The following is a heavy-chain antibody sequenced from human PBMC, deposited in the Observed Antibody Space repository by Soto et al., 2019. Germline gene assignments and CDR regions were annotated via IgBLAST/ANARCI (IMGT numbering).Heavy chain of an antibody. CDR3: PRAQWELLWSERWFDP. J-gene: IGHJ5*02. D-gene: IGHD1-26*01. Sequence: PGGSLRLSCAASGFTFSSYAMSWVRQAPGKGLEWVSAISGSGGSTYYADSVKGRFTISRDNSKNTLYLQMKSLRAEDTAVYYCPRAQWELLWSERWFDPWGQGTLVTVSS. CDR1: GFTFSSYA. CDR2: ISGSGGST. V-gene: IGHV3-23*01.